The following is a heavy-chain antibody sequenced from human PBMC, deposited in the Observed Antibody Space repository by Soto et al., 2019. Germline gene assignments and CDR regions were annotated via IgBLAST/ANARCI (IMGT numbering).Heavy chain of an antibody. V-gene: IGHV4-30-4*01. CDR1: GGCMSSGEYY. CDR3: ARERPDGARLDP. D-gene: IGHD6-6*01. CDR2: IYHSGST. J-gene: IGHJ5*02. Sequence: SGTLALGCTVCGGCMSSGEYYGSWIRQPPGKGLEWIGYIYHSGSTYYNPSLKSRVTISVNTSKNQFSLKLSSVTAADTAVYYCARERPDGARLDPWGQGTLVTVSS.